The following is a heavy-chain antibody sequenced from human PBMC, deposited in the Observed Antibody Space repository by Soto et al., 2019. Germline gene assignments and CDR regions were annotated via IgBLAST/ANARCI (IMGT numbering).Heavy chain of an antibody. D-gene: IGHD3-22*01. CDR2: IYYSGST. Sequence: SETLSLTCTASGGSISSGGYYWSWIRQHPGKGLEWIGYIYYSGSTYYNPSLKSRVTISVDTSKNQFSLKLSSVTAADTAVYYCARDVYYYDSSGYYSNWFDPWGQGTLVTV. V-gene: IGHV4-31*03. CDR1: GGSISSGGYY. J-gene: IGHJ5*02. CDR3: ARDVYYYDSSGYYSNWFDP.